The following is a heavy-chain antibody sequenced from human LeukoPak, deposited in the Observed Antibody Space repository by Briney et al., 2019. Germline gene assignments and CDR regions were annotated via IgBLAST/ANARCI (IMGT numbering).Heavy chain of an antibody. CDR3: ARGWLAETTVVTPYNY. CDR2: IIPIFGTA. D-gene: IGHD4-23*01. Sequence: SVKVSCKASGGTFSSCAISWVRQAPGQGLEWMGGIIPIFGTANYAQKFQGRVTITAVESMSTAYMELSSLRSEDTAVYYCARGWLAETTVVTPYNYWGQGTLVTVSS. V-gene: IGHV1-69*13. CDR1: GGTFSSCA. J-gene: IGHJ4*02.